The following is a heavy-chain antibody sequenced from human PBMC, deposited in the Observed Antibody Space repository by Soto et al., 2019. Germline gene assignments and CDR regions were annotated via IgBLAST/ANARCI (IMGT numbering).Heavy chain of an antibody. J-gene: IGHJ5*02. D-gene: IGHD3-10*01. CDR2: MNPRSGGT. CDR1: GYTFTNYY. CDR3: ARSDDSTYYRLDL. Sequence: ASVKVSCKASGYTFTNYYMHWVRQAPGQGLEWMGWMNPRSGGTKYAQAFQDRVTMTRDASISTAYMEGTSLRHGDTAVYFCARSDDSTYYRLDLWGPGTLVPVCS. V-gene: IGHV1-2*02.